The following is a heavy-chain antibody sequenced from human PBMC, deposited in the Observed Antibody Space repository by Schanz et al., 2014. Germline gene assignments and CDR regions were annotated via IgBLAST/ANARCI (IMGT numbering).Heavy chain of an antibody. J-gene: IGHJ5*02. CDR1: GGTFSSDT. V-gene: IGHV1-69*04. CDR3: ARGPLGTSP. CDR2: IVPIAGIT. D-gene: IGHD5-12*01. Sequence: QVQLVQSGAEVKKPGASVKVSCKASGGTFSSDTFSWVRQAPGQGLEWMGRIVPIAGITNYAQRFQGRVTITADRSTSTAYMELSNLRSEGTAVYFCARGPLGTSPWGQGTLVTVSS.